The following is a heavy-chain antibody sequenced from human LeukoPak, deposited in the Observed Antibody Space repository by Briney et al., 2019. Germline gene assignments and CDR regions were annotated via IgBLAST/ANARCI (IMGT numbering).Heavy chain of an antibody. CDR2: ISSSSSYI. D-gene: IGHD3-22*01. Sequence: PGGSLRLSCAASGFTFNTYSMNWVRQAPGKGLEWVSSISSSSSYIYYADSVKGRFTISRDNAKNSLYLQMNSLRAEDTAVYYCARDVYDTTGYVYWYFDLWGRGTLVTVSS. CDR3: ARDVYDTTGYVYWYFDL. V-gene: IGHV3-21*01. J-gene: IGHJ2*01. CDR1: GFTFNTYS.